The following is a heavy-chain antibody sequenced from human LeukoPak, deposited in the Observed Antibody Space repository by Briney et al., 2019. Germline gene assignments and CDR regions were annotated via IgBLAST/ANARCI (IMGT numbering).Heavy chain of an antibody. CDR3: ARDHDYGDYEGPAAFDF. J-gene: IGHJ4*02. V-gene: IGHV1-46*01. CDR1: GFTFIDYS. CDR2: MSPSGGRS. D-gene: IGHD4-17*01. Sequence: ASVAVSCKAFGFTFIDYSMHWLRQAPGQGLEWMGQMSPSGGRSSYAQKFQGRVTMTRDTSTSTVYMELTSLTSEDTAVYYCARDHDYGDYEGPAAFDFWGPGTLVTVSS.